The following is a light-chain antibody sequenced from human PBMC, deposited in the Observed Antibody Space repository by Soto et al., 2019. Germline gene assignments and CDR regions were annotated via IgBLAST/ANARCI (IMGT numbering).Light chain of an antibody. CDR1: SSDVGGYNY. J-gene: IGLJ2*01. CDR3: SSLTSTNTLA. Sequence: QSALTQPASVSGSPGQSITISCTGTSSDVGGYNYVSWYQQHPGKAPKLMIYEVSYRPSGVSNRFSGSKSGNTASLTISGLQAEDEAGYYCSSLTSTNTLAFGGGTQLTV. CDR2: EVS. V-gene: IGLV2-14*01.